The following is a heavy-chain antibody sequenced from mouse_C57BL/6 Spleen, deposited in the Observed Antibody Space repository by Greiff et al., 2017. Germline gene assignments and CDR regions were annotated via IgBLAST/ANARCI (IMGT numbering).Heavy chain of an antibody. CDR1: GFTFSSYA. CDR3: AREGPFYYGSTYVGFAY. J-gene: IGHJ3*01. CDR2: ISDGGSYT. D-gene: IGHD1-1*01. V-gene: IGHV5-4*01. Sequence: EVKLVESGGGLVKPGGSLKLSCAASGFTFSSYAMSWVRQTPEKRLEWVATISDGGSYTYYPDNVKGRFTISRDNAKNNLYLQMSHLKSEDTAMYYCAREGPFYYGSTYVGFAYWGQGTLVTVSA.